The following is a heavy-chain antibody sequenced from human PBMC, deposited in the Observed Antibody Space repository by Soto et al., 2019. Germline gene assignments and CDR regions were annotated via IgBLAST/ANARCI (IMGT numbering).Heavy chain of an antibody. V-gene: IGHV4-59*01. CDR1: GDSISYYY. CDR2: MYYSVST. D-gene: IGHD3-22*01. CDR3: ARGSDDTGYYFPYYFDD. J-gene: IGHJ4*02. Sequence: LSLTCTVSGDSISYYYWSWIRQPPGKGLEYIGYMYYSVSTNYNPSLKSRVTISVDTSKNQFSLNLSSVTAADTAVYYCARGSDDTGYYFPYYFDDWGLGTLVTVSS.